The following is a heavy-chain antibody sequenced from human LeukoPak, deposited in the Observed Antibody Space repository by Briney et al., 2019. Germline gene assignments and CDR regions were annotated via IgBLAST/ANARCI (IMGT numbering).Heavy chain of an antibody. J-gene: IGHJ3*02. V-gene: IGHV4-39*02. D-gene: IGHD6-13*01. Sequence: SETLSLTCTVSGGSMSSNTHSWAWIRQPPGKGLEWIGSFRYGGSTYYNPSVNSRISVSADTSKNHFSLNLTSVTAADTAVYYCARVSDSSWFSIHDAFDIWGQGTMVTVAS. CDR3: ARVSDSSWFSIHDAFDI. CDR1: GGSMSSNTHS. CDR2: FRYGGST.